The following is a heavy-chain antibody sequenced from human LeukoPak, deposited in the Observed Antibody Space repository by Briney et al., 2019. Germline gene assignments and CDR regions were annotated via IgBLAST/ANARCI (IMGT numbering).Heavy chain of an antibody. D-gene: IGHD6-13*01. CDR2: ISGSGGTT. CDR1: GFTFSTYA. V-gene: IGHV3-23*01. CDR3: AKHRDTSSWSSRDAFDI. J-gene: IGHJ3*02. Sequence: PGRSLRLSCAASGFTFSTYAMSWVRQAPGKGLEWVSAISGSGGTTYYADSVKGRFAISRDNSKNTVSLQMNSLRAGDTAVYYCAKHRDTSSWSSRDAFDIWGQGTMVTVSS.